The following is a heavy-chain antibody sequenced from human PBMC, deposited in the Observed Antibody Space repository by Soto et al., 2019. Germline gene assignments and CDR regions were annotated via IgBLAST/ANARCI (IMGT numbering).Heavy chain of an antibody. CDR1: GGTFSSYA. CDR2: IIPIFGTA. J-gene: IGHJ6*02. Sequence: GASVKVSCKASGGTFSSYAISWVRQAPGQGLEWMGGIIPIFGTANYAQKFQGRVTITADESTSTAYMELSSLRSEDTAVYYCARQKFSRQYYYGSGKGMDVWGQGTTVTVSS. CDR3: ARQKFSRQYYYGSGKGMDV. V-gene: IGHV1-69*13. D-gene: IGHD3-10*01.